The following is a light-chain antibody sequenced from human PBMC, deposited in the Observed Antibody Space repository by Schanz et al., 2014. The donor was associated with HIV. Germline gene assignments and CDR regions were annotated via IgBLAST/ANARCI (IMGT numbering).Light chain of an antibody. CDR3: CSYAGSSTLV. J-gene: IGLJ3*02. CDR2: DVS. CDR1: SSDVGLYTY. Sequence: QSALTQPASVSGSPGQSITISCTGTSSDVGLYTYVSWYQQHPGKAPKLMIYDVSNRPSGVSNRFSGSKSGNTASLTISGLQAEDEADYYCCSYAGSSTLVFGGGTKLTVL. V-gene: IGLV2-23*02.